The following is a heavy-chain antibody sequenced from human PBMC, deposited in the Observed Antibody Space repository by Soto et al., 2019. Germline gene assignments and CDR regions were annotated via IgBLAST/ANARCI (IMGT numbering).Heavy chain of an antibody. CDR1: GGSISSSSYY. V-gene: IGHV4-39*01. Sequence: PSETLSLTCTVSGGSISSSSYYWGWIRQPPGKGLEWMGSIYYSGSTYYNPSLKSRVTISVDTSKNQFSLKVRSVNAADADVYYCARHLKGPMDEFDAFDIWGQGTMVTVSS. J-gene: IGHJ3*02. CDR2: IYYSGST. D-gene: IGHD3-10*01. CDR3: ARHLKGPMDEFDAFDI.